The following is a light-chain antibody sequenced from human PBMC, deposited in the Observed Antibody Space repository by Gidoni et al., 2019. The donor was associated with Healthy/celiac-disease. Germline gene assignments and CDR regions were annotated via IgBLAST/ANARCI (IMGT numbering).Light chain of an antibody. J-gene: IGKJ4*01. Sequence: DIQMNEPPSSLSASVGDRVTITCRSSQSISSYLNWYQQKPGKAPKLLIYAASSLQSGVPSRFSGSGSGTDFTLTISSLQPEDFATYYCQQSYSTPRTFGGGTKVEIK. CDR1: QSISSY. CDR2: AAS. CDR3: QQSYSTPRT. V-gene: IGKV1-39*01.